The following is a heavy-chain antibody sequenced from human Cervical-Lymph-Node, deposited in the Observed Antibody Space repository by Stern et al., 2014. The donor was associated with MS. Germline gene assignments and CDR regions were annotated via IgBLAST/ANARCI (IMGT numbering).Heavy chain of an antibody. CDR1: GGPVSSGSYY. CDR3: ARGLNTVFGVLPMNY. J-gene: IGHJ4*02. CDR2: IYYTGST. D-gene: IGHD3-3*01. V-gene: IGHV4-61*01. Sequence: QVQLQESGPGLVKPSETLSLTCTVSGGPVSSGSYYWSWIRPTPGKGLEWIGYIYYTGSTDCNPSLKSRLTISLDVSKNQFSLNLNSVTAADAAVYYCARGLNTVFGVLPMNYWGRGTLVTVSS.